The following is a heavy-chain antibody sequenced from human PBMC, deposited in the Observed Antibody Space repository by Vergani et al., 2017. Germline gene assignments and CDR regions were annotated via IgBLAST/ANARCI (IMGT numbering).Heavy chain of an antibody. CDR2: IYGSGNI. CDR1: GVSVSSTAFY. Sequence: QVQLQESGPGLVKPSQTLSLTCSVSGVSVSSTAFYWNWIRQPAGKGLEWIGSIYGSGNINYNPSPESRVTISRDTSKNQFSLKVHPVTAADTAVYYCARGETRTGWLDPWGQGTQVIVSS. CDR3: ARGETRTGWLDP. J-gene: IGHJ5*02. D-gene: IGHD3/OR15-3a*01. V-gene: IGHV4-61*02.